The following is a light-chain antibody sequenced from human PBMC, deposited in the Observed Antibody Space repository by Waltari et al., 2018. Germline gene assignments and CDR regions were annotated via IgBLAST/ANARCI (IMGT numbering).Light chain of an antibody. V-gene: IGKV3-20*01. CDR2: GAS. J-gene: IGKJ1*01. Sequence: IVLTQSPGTLSLSPGERAPLSCRASQSVSRTLAWYQQKPGQAPRLLIYGASTRATGIPERFSGGGSGTDFSLTISRLEPEDFAVYYCQHYVRLPATFGQGTKVEIK. CDR3: QHYVRLPAT. CDR1: QSVSRT.